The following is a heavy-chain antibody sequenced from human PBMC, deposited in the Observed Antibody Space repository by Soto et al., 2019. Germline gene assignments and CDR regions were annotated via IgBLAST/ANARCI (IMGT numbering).Heavy chain of an antibody. CDR1: GGSISSYY. J-gene: IGHJ4*02. CDR3: AYGDSRGPFDS. CDR2: IYNSGST. D-gene: IGHD4-17*01. V-gene: IGHV4-59*01. Sequence: PSETLSLTCTVSGGSISSYYWSWIRQPPGKGLEWIGYIYNSGSTNYNPSPKSRVTISVDTSKNQFSLKLSSVTAADTAVYYCAYGDSRGPFDSWGQGTLVTVYS.